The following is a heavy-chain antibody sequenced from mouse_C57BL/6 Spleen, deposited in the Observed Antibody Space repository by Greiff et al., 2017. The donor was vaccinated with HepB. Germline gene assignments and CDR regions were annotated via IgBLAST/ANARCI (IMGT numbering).Heavy chain of an antibody. Sequence: VQLKESVAELVRPGASVKLSCTASGFNIKNTYMHWVKQRPEQGLEWIGRIDPANGNTKYAPKFQGKATITADTSSNTAYLQLSSLTSEDTAIYYCAGGRYSNYGLFDYWGQGTTLTVSS. CDR3: AGGRYSNYGLFDY. D-gene: IGHD2-5*01. J-gene: IGHJ2*01. CDR1: GFNIKNTY. V-gene: IGHV14-3*01. CDR2: IDPANGNT.